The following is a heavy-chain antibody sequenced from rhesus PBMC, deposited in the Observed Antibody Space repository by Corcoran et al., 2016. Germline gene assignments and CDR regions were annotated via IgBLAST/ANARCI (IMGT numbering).Heavy chain of an antibody. CDR2: IYGSGRST. V-gene: IGHV4S2*01. CDR3: TSGGWSPYYFDY. D-gene: IGHD6-37*01. CDR1: GASISRNY. Sequence: QVQLQESGPGLVKPSETLPPTCAVSGASISRNYWRWIRQAPGKGLEWIGRIYGSGRSTDYNPSLKSRVTISIATSKNQFSLKLSSVTAADTAVYYCTSGGWSPYYFDYWGQGVLVTVSS. J-gene: IGHJ4*01.